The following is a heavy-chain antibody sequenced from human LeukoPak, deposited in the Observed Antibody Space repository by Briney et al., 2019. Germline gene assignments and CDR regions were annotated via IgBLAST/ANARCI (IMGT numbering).Heavy chain of an antibody. V-gene: IGHV3-11*04. CDR1: GFTFSDYY. D-gene: IGHD1-7*01. Sequence: GGSLRLSCAASGFTFSDYYMSWIRQAPGKGLEWVSYISSSGSTIYYADSVEGRFTISRDNAKNSLYLQMNSLRAEDTAVYYCARSLELNYFDYWGQGTLVTVSS. J-gene: IGHJ4*02. CDR3: ARSLELNYFDY. CDR2: ISSSGSTI.